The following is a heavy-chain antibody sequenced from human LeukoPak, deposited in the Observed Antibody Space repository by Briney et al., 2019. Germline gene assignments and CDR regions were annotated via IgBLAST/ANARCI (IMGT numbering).Heavy chain of an antibody. Sequence: PGRSLRLSCAASGFTFSSYGMHWVRQAPGKGLEWVAVISYDGSNKYYADSVKGRFTISRDNSKNTLCLQMNSLRAEDTAVYYCAKGAHISSWHPFDYWGQGTLVTVSS. J-gene: IGHJ4*02. V-gene: IGHV3-30*18. CDR1: GFTFSSYG. D-gene: IGHD6-13*01. CDR2: ISYDGSNK. CDR3: AKGAHISSWHPFDY.